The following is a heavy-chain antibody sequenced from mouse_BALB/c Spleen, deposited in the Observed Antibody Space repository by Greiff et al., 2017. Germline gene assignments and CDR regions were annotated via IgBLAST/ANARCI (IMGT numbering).Heavy chain of an antibody. J-gene: IGHJ3*01. CDR1: GFTFSSYA. Sequence: EVKLMESGGGLVKPGGSLKLSCAASGFTFSSYAMSWVRQTPEKRLEWVASISSGGSTYYPDSVKGRFTISRDNARNILYLQMSSLRSEDTAMYYCARYYYGSSSFADWGQGTLVTVSA. V-gene: IGHV5-6-5*01. CDR2: ISSGGST. CDR3: ARYYYGSSSFAD. D-gene: IGHD1-1*01.